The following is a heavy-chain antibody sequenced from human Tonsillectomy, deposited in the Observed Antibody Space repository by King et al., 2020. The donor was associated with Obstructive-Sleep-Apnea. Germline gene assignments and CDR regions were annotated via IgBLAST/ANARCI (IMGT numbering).Heavy chain of an antibody. CDR2: ISFDGSNK. J-gene: IGHJ5*02. V-gene: IGHV3-30-3*01. Sequence: VQLVQSGGGVVQPGRSLRLSCAASGFTFSTYAMHWVRQAPGKGLGWVAVISFDGSNKYYADSVKGRFTISRDNSKNTLFLQMHSLRAEDTAVYYCSRDAQYSTGWLGWFDPWGQGTLVTVSS. CDR3: SRDAQYSTGWLGWFDP. CDR1: GFTFSTYA. D-gene: IGHD6-19*01.